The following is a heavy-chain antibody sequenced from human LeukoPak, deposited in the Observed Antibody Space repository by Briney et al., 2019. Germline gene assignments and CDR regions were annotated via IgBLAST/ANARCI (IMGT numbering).Heavy chain of an antibody. Sequence: ASVKVSCKASGYTFTNYYMHWVRQAPGQGLEWMGIINPGDGSTSYAQKFQGRVTMTRDTSTSTVYMELSSLRSEDTAISYCARDLPQYNSSSYSYYYGMDVWGQGTTVTVSS. CDR2: INPGDGST. J-gene: IGHJ6*02. CDR1: GYTFTNYY. CDR3: ARDLPQYNSSSYSYYYGMDV. V-gene: IGHV1-46*01. D-gene: IGHD6-6*01.